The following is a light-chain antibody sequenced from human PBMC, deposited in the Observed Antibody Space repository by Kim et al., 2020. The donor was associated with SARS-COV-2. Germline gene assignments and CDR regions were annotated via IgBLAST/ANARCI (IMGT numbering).Light chain of an antibody. CDR2: SND. Sequence: QRVTISCSGTTSNIGKNSLNLYQPFPGKAPKLLLYSNDVLPSGVSDRFSGSKSGTSASLAISELQSEDEADYYCAVWDDSLNAWVFGGGTQLTVL. CDR1: TSNIGKNS. V-gene: IGLV1-36*01. J-gene: IGLJ3*02. CDR3: AVWDDSLNAWV.